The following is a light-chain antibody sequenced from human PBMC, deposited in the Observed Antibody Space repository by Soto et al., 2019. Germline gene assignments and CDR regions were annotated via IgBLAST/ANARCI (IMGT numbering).Light chain of an antibody. Sequence: QAVLTQPRSVSGSPGQSVTISCTGTSNDIGSFNYVSWYQQHPGKAPKLIIYDVSVRRSGVPDRFSGSKSGNTASLTISGLQAEDESDYFCCSYAGSYPVIFGGGTKLTVL. V-gene: IGLV2-11*01. CDR3: CSYAGSYPVI. CDR1: SNDIGSFNY. J-gene: IGLJ2*01. CDR2: DVS.